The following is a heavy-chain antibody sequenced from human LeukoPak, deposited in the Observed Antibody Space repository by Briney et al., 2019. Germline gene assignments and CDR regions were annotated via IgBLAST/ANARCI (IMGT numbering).Heavy chain of an antibody. CDR2: ISSGGGGT. CDR3: AKGSRASRPYYFDY. D-gene: IGHD6-6*01. CDR1: GFTFSTYA. J-gene: IGHJ4*02. V-gene: IGHV3-23*01. Sequence: GGSLRLSCAASGFTFSTYAMSWVRQAPGKGLEWVSAISSGGGGTYYADSVKGRFSISRDNSKNTLYLQMNSLRAEDTAVYYCAKGSRASRPYYFDYWGQGTLVTVSS.